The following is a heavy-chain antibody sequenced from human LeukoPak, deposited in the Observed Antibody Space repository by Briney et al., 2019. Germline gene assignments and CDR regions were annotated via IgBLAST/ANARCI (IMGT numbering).Heavy chain of an antibody. V-gene: IGHV4-38-2*02. CDR1: GYSISSGYY. CDR3: ARVIAVADY. Sequence: SETLSLTCTVSGYSISSGYYWGWIRQPPGKGLEWIGSIYHSGSTYYNPSLKSRVTISVDTSKNQFSLKLSSVTAADTAVYYCARVIAVADYWGQGTLVTVSS. CDR2: IYHSGST. D-gene: IGHD6-19*01. J-gene: IGHJ4*02.